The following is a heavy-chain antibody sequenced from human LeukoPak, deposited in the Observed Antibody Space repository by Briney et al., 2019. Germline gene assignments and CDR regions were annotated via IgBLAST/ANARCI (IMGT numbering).Heavy chain of an antibody. V-gene: IGHV5-51*01. CDR2: IYPGDSDT. CDR1: GYSFSSHW. Sequence: GESLKISCKGSGYSFSSHWIAWVRQMPGKGLEWMGVIYPGDSDTTYSPSFQGQVTISVDKSISTAYLQRGSLRASDTAIYYCARQWGRGSGSYLAYWGQGTVVTVSS. J-gene: IGHJ4*02. D-gene: IGHD3-10*01. CDR3: ARQWGRGSGSYLAY.